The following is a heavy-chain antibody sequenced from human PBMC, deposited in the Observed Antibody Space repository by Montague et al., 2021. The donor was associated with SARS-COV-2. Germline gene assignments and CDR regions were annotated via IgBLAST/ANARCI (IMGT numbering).Heavy chain of an antibody. CDR1: GGSLSGFY. CDR3: ARSHDYRGNDYFDS. D-gene: IGHD4-23*01. CDR2: ITHGGST. V-gene: IGHV4-34*01. Sequence: SETLSLTCAVYGGSLSGFYWTWIRQAPGKGLEWVGEITHGGSTSYSPALKILLTITLDTSKNQFSLKLDSVTAADAATYYCARSHDYRGNDYFDSWGQGALVIVSS. J-gene: IGHJ4*02.